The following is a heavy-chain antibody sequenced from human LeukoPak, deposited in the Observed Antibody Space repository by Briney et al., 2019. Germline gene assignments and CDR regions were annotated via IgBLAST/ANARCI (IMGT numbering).Heavy chain of an antibody. Sequence: PGGSLRLSCVASGFPVSGYWMDWVRQAPGRGMEWVANINQDGTNQYYAASVKGRFSISRDNAKNSLYLQMNSLRAEDTAVYYCSRSLDYLGQGALVTVSS. V-gene: IGHV3-7*01. CDR3: SRSLDY. CDR1: GFPVSGYW. CDR2: INQDGTNQ. J-gene: IGHJ4*02.